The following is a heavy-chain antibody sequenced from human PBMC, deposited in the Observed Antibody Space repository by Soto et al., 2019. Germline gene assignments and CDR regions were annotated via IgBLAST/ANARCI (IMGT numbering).Heavy chain of an antibody. CDR1: GGSFSGYY. D-gene: IGHD2-15*01. V-gene: IGHV4-34*01. CDR2: INHSGST. J-gene: IGHJ4*02. CDR3: ARAAPRYWRGGSCDSGRDY. Sequence: QVQLQQWGAGLLKPSETLSLTCAVYGGSFSGYYWSWIRQPPGKGLEWNGEINHSGSTNYNPSLKSRVTISVDTSKNQSSLKLSSVTAADTAVYYCARAAPRYWRGGSCDSGRDYWGEGTLVTFSS.